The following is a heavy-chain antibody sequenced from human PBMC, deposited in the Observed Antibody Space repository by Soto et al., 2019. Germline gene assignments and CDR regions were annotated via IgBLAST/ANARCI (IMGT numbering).Heavy chain of an antibody. CDR3: AKSLNINWKNWFDP. CDR1: GFTFSSSA. Sequence: GVSLRLSCAASGFTFSSSAMNWVRQAPGEGLEWVSVISGSDGSTYYADSVKGRFTISRDNSKNTLYLDMNSLRAEDTAVYYCAKSLNINWKNWFDPWGQGTLVTVSS. CDR2: ISGSDGST. V-gene: IGHV3-23*01. J-gene: IGHJ5*02. D-gene: IGHD1-1*01.